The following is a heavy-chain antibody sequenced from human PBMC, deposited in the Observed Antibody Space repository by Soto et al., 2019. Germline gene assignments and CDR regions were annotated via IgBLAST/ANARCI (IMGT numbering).Heavy chain of an antibody. D-gene: IGHD4-17*01. V-gene: IGHV4-59*08. J-gene: IGHJ4*02. Sequence: QVQLQESGPGLVKPSETLSLTCTVSGGSISSYYWSWIRQPPGKGLEWIGYIYYSGSTNYNPSLKSRVTISVDTSKNQFSLKLSSVTAAVTAVYYCARGYGDYVLDYWGQGTLVTVSS. CDR1: GGSISSYY. CDR3: ARGYGDYVLDY. CDR2: IYYSGST.